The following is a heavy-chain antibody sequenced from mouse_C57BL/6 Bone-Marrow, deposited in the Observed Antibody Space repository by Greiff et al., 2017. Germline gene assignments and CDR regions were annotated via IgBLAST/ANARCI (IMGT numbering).Heavy chain of an antibody. CDR2: IDPANGNT. Sequence: EVKLQESVAELVRPGASVKLSCTASGFNIKNTYMHWVKQRPEQGLEWIGRIDPANGNTKYAPKFKGKATITADTSSNTAYLQLSSLTSEDTAIYYCAPYYYGRSYGDYWGQGTTLTVSS. CDR1: GFNIKNTY. V-gene: IGHV14-3*01. CDR3: APYYYGRSYGDY. J-gene: IGHJ2*01. D-gene: IGHD1-1*01.